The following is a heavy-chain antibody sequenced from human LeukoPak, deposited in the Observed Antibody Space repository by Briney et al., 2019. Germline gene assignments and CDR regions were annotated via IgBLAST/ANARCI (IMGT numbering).Heavy chain of an antibody. J-gene: IGHJ4*02. D-gene: IGHD3-22*01. V-gene: IGHV3-23*01. CDR3: ARWTNYYYDSSGYCDH. CDR2: ISGGGGSK. Sequence: GGSLRLSCAASGFTFSNYAMSWVRQAPGKGLEWVSVISGGGGSKYYGDSVKGRFTISRDNSNSTLHLQMNSLRAGDTAVYYCARWTNYYYDSSGYCDHWGQGTLVTVSS. CDR1: GFTFSNYA.